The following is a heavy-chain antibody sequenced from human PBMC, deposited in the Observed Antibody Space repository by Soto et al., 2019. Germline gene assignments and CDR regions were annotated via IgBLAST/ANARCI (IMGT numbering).Heavy chain of an antibody. J-gene: IGHJ5*02. Sequence: PSETLSLTCAVYGGSFSCYYWSWIRQPPGKGLEWIGEINHSGSTNYNPSLKSRVTMSVDTSKNQFSLNLSSVTAADTAMYYCARAGVATIYPGNNWFDPWGQGTLVTVS. CDR1: GGSFSCYY. V-gene: IGHV4-34*01. D-gene: IGHD5-12*01. CDR3: ARAGVATIYPGNNWFDP. CDR2: INHSGST.